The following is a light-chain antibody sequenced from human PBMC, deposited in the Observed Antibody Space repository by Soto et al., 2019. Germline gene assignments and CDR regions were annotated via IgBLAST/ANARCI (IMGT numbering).Light chain of an antibody. CDR2: GAS. CDR3: QKYNIWPPDMT. J-gene: IGKJ1*01. V-gene: IGKV3-15*01. Sequence: EIVMTQSPATLSVSPGERATLSCRASQSVSSNLAWYQQKPGQAPRLLIYGASTRATDIPARFSGSRSGTEFTLNISSLQSEDFANYFRQKYNIWPPDMTFGQGTKVEIK. CDR1: QSVSSN.